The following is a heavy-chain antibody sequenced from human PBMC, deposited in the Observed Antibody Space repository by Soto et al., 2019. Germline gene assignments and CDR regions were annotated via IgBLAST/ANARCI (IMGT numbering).Heavy chain of an antibody. CDR2: IYYSGST. V-gene: IGHV4-59*01. CDR3: ARVSPLTYYYGSGSYYTGVWFDP. D-gene: IGHD3-10*01. CDR1: GGSISSYY. Sequence: SETLSLTCTVSGGSISSYYWSWIRQPPGKGLEWIGYIYYSGSTNYNPSLKSRVTISVDTSKNQFSLKLSSVTAADTAVYYCARVSPLTYYYGSGSYYTGVWFDPWGQGTLVTVSS. J-gene: IGHJ5*02.